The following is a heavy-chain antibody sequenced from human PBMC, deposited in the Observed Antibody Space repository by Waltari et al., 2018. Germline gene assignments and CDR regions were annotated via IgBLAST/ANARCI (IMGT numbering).Heavy chain of an antibody. V-gene: IGHV4-59*11. J-gene: IGHJ5*02. CDR2: IYYSGGN. Sequence: QVQLQESGPGLVKPSETLSLTCTVSGGSISSHYWSWIRQPPGKGLEWIGYIYYSGGNNHDPSLKSRVPISVDTSKNQFSLKLSSVTAADTAVYYCARDQIPGSRFDPWGQGTLVTVSS. CDR3: ARDQIPGSRFDP. CDR1: GGSISSHY.